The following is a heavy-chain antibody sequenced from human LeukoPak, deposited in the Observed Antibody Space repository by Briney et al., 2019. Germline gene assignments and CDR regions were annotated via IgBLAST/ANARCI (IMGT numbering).Heavy chain of an antibody. CDR3: ARGQNRRGGGNRYYYYMDV. Sequence: SQTLSLTCSVSGGSISSGYYWGWIRQPPGKGLEWIGNIYHGGSTYYNPSLKSRVTISVDTSKNQFSLKLSSVTAADTAVYYCARGQNRRGGGNRYYYYMDVWGKGTTVTVSS. V-gene: IGHV4-38-2*02. CDR1: GGSISSGYY. D-gene: IGHD2-15*01. CDR2: IYHGGST. J-gene: IGHJ6*03.